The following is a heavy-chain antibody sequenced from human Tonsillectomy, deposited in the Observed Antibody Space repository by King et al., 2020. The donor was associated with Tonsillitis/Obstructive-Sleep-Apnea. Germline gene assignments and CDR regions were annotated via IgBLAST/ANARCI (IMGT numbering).Heavy chain of an antibody. J-gene: IGHJ4*02. V-gene: IGHV3-23*04. Sequence: VQLVESGGGLVQPGGSLRLSCAASGFTFSSYAMSWVRQAPGKGLEWVSAISGSGGSTYYADSVKGRFTISRDNSKNTLYLQMNSLRAEDTAVYYCAKDRLASRITIFGVVIPPTDYWGQGTLVTVSS. D-gene: IGHD3-3*01. CDR1: GFTFSSYA. CDR2: ISGSGGST. CDR3: AKDRLASRITIFGVVIPPTDY.